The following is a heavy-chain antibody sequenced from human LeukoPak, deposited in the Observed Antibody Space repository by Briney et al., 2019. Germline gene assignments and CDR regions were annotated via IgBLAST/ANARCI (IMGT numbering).Heavy chain of an antibody. Sequence: PSETLSLTCTVSGGSISSYYWSWIRQPAGKGLEWIGRIETSGNTNYNPSLKSRVTMSVDTSKNQFSLKLSSVTAADTAMYYCARGGDHWNDHDAFDTWGQGTMVTVSS. CDR2: IETSGNT. J-gene: IGHJ3*02. CDR3: ARGGDHWNDHDAFDT. D-gene: IGHD1-1*01. CDR1: GGSISSYY. V-gene: IGHV4-4*07.